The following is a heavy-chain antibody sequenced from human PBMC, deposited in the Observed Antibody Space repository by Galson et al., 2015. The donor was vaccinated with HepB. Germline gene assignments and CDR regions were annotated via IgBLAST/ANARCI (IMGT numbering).Heavy chain of an antibody. CDR2: TYYRSKWYN. J-gene: IGHJ4*02. CDR3: ARDRPLSIAVAGNFDY. Sequence: CAISGDSVSSNSAAWNWIRQSPSRGLEWLGRTYYRSKWYNDYAVSVKSRITINPDTSKNQFSLQLNSVTPEDTAVYYCARDRPLSIAVAGNFDYWGQGTLVTVSS. D-gene: IGHD6-19*01. V-gene: IGHV6-1*01. CDR1: GDSVSSNSAA.